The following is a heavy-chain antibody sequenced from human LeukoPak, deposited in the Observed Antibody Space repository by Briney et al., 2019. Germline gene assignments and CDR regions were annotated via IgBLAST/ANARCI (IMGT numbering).Heavy chain of an antibody. CDR2: SSGSGGSK. J-gene: IGHJ3*02. D-gene: IGHD6-13*01. Sequence: PGWSLRLSCAVFGFTFSSYAMSWVRQAPGQGLEWHSASSGSGGSKYYADSVQGRFPNSRDNSNKTLYLQMNILRGEDTAVYYCAKDEEQQLSADAFDIWGQGTMVTVSS. CDR3: AKDEEQQLSADAFDI. CDR1: GFTFSSYA. V-gene: IGHV3-23*01.